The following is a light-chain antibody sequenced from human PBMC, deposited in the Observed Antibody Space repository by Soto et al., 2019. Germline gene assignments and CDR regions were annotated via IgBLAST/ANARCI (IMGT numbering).Light chain of an antibody. CDR3: SSYTTSSSYV. CDR1: SSGVGGYDY. Sequence: QSFLTQPASVSGYAGQSFTMSCTGPSSGVGGYDYVSWYQQHPGEGPKLIIFEVSSRPAWISNRFSASKSGNTASLTISGLQAEDEADYYCSSYTTSSSYVFGTGTKVTVL. V-gene: IGLV2-14*01. J-gene: IGLJ1*01. CDR2: EVS.